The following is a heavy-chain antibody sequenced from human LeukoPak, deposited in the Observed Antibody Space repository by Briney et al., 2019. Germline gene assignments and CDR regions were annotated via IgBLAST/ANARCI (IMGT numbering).Heavy chain of an antibody. Sequence: GGSLRLSCAASGFTFSSYGMHWVRQAPGKGLEWVAVISYDGSNKYYADSVKGRFTISRDNSKNTLYLQMNSLRAEDTAVYYCAKEFPIAAAGFLDYWGQGTLVTVSS. J-gene: IGHJ4*02. CDR1: GFTFSSYG. D-gene: IGHD6-13*01. V-gene: IGHV3-30*18. CDR3: AKEFPIAAAGFLDY. CDR2: ISYDGSNK.